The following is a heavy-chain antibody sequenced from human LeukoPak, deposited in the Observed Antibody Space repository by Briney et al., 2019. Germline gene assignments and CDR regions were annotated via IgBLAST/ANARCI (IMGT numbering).Heavy chain of an antibody. CDR2: IQYDGSNE. CDR3: ARDLMGIAYRGAFYY. V-gene: IGHV3-30*02. Sequence: PGGSLRLSCAASGFTFSSYGMHWVRQAPGKGLEWVAYIQYDGSNEQYADSVKGRFSISRDSSKNILYLQMNSLRAEDTAVYYCARDLMGIAYRGAFYYWGQGTLVTVSS. D-gene: IGHD6-13*01. CDR1: GFTFSSYG. J-gene: IGHJ4*02.